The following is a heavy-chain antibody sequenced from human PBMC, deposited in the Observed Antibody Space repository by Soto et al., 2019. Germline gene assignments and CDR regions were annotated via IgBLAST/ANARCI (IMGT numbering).Heavy chain of an antibody. Sequence: EVQLLESGGGLVQPGGSLRLSCAASGFTFNNYAMTWVRQVPGKGLEWVSAISGGGDTTSYADSVKGRFTVSRDGSKNTLYLQMSSLRAEDMALYYCAKGRGGSGSLTPRVDFWGQGTLVTVSS. V-gene: IGHV3-23*01. J-gene: IGHJ4*02. D-gene: IGHD3-10*01. CDR2: ISGGGDTT. CDR1: GFTFNNYA. CDR3: AKGRGGSGSLTPRVDF.